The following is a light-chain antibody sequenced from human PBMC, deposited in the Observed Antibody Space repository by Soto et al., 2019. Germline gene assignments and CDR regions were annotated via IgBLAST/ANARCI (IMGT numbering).Light chain of an antibody. CDR3: QSNDSSLSGYVV. Sequence: QSALTQPPSVSGAPGQRVTISCTGSSSNIGAGSDVHWYQQLPGTAPKLLIYGNSNRPSGVPDRFSGSKSGTSASLAITGLQAEDEADYYCQSNDSSLSGYVVFGGGTKLTVL. V-gene: IGLV1-40*01. J-gene: IGLJ2*01. CDR1: SSNIGAGSD. CDR2: GNS.